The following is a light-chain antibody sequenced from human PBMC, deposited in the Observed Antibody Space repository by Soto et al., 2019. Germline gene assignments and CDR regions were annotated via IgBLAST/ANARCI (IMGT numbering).Light chain of an antibody. CDR3: QQYNNWFSIT. CDR2: GAS. J-gene: IGKJ5*01. CDR1: QSVSGN. Sequence: EIVMTQSPATLSVSPGERATLSCRASQSVSGNLAWYQQKPGQAPRLLIYGASTRASGIPARFSGSGSGAEFTLTISSLQFEDFAVYYCQQYNNWFSITFGQGTRLEIK. V-gene: IGKV3-15*01.